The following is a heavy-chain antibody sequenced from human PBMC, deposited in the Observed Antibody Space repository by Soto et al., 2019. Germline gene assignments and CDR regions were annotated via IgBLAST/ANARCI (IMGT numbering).Heavy chain of an antibody. CDR3: ARDHGMFLSYYYYRMDV. V-gene: IGHV3-30-3*01. CDR1: GFTFSRFS. J-gene: IGHJ6*02. CDR2: ISYDGSNT. D-gene: IGHD3-10*02. Sequence: QVQLVESGGGVVQPGRSLTLSCAASGFTFSRFSMHWVRQAPGKGLAWVAVISYDGSNTHYAESVKGRFNISRDDSKNTVYLQMNNLRGEDSAVYYCARDHGMFLSYYYYRMDVWGQGTTVTVSS.